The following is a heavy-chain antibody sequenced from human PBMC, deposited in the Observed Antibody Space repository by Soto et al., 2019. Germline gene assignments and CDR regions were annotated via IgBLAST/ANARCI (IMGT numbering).Heavy chain of an antibody. J-gene: IGHJ3*02. CDR1: GYTFTSYG. D-gene: IGHD2-15*01. CDR3: AGDWYCSGGSCSDVFDI. V-gene: IGHV1-18*01. Sequence: QVHLVHSGSEVKKPGASVKVSCKASGYTFTSYGISWVRQAPGQGLEWMGWISTYNGDTSYAQKLQGRVTMTTDTSASXXYMELRSLRSDDTAVYYCAGDWYCSGGSCSDVFDIWGQGTTVTVSS. CDR2: ISTYNGDT.